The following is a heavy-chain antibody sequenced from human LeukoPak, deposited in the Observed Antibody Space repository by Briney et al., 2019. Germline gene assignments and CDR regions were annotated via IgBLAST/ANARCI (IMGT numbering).Heavy chain of an antibody. CDR3: ASIRSGSYRNFDY. V-gene: IGHV1-69*01. D-gene: IGHD1-26*01. CDR2: IIPIFGTA. J-gene: IGHJ4*02. CDR1: GGTFSSYA. Sequence: SVKVSCKASGGTFSSYAISWVRQAPGRGLEWMGGIIPIFGTANYAQKFQGRVTITADESTSTAYMELSSLRSEDTAVYYCASIRSGSYRNFDYWGQGTLVTVSS.